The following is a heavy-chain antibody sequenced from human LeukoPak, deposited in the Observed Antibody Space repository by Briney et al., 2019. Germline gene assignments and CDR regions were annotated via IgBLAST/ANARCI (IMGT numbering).Heavy chain of an antibody. CDR2: IVVGSGNT. D-gene: IGHD3-10*01. V-gene: IGHV1-58*01. Sequence: SVKVSCKASGFTFASSAVQWVRQARGQRLEWIGWIVVGSGNTNYAQKFQERVTITRDMSTSTAYMELSSLRSEDTAVYYCAADPLFNYYGSGSYPNPDYWGQGTLVTVSS. J-gene: IGHJ4*02. CDR3: AADPLFNYYGSGSYPNPDY. CDR1: GFTFASSA.